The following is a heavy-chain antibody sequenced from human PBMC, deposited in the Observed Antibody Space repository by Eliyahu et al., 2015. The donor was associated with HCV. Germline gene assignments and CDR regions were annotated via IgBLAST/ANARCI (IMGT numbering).Heavy chain of an antibody. CDR3: ASNGHSHLGNFDY. J-gene: IGHJ4*02. CDR2: INPDGRGE. V-gene: IGHV3-7*01. Sequence: EMQLVESGGGLVQPGGSLRLSXSASGXSTLXXPXGGFWMSWVRQAPGKGLEWVATINPDGRGEYYGDSVEGRFTISRDNAKTSLFLQINALRGEDTAVYYCASNGHSHLGNFDYWGQGTMVTVSS. D-gene: IGHD2-8*01. CDR1: GXSTLXXPXGGFW.